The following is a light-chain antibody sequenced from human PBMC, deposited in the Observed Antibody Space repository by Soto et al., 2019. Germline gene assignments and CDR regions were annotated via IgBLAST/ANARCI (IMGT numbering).Light chain of an antibody. CDR2: DVS. CDR1: STDFGGYNY. J-gene: IGLJ1*01. Sequence: QSALTQPRSVSGSPGQSVTISCTGTSTDFGGYNYVSWYQQHPGKVPKLILYDVSERPSGVPDRFSASKSGNTASLTISGLQAEDEADYYCCSYAGRDTLYVFGSGTKATVL. CDR3: CSYAGRDTLYV. V-gene: IGLV2-11*01.